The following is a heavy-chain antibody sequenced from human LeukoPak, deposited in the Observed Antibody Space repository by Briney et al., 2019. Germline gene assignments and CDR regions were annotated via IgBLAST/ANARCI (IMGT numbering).Heavy chain of an antibody. CDR1: GYIFTSYW. V-gene: IGHV5-51*01. D-gene: IGHD5-18*01. CDR2: IYPGDSDT. J-gene: IGHJ4*02. CDR3: ARLKTGGYSYGAFDY. Sequence: GESLKISCKGSGYIFTSYWIGWVRQLAGKGLEWMGIIYPGDSDTRYSPSFQGQVTISADKSISTAYLQWSNLKASDTATYYCARLKTGGYSYGAFDYWGQGTLVTVSS.